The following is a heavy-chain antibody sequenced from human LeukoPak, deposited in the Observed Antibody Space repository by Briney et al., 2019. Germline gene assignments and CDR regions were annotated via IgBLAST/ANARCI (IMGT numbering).Heavy chain of an antibody. CDR2: ISYDGNNN. D-gene: IGHD3-9*01. CDR3: AKDQRGDILTGSPFDY. CDR1: AFTFSRYG. V-gene: IGHV3-30*18. J-gene: IGHJ4*02. Sequence: GGSLRFSCAASAFTFSRYGMHWVRQAQGRGLEWVALISYDGNNNYYADSVRGRFTISRDNSKNTLYLQMNSLTAEDTAVYFCAKDQRGDILTGSPFDYWGQGTLVTVSS.